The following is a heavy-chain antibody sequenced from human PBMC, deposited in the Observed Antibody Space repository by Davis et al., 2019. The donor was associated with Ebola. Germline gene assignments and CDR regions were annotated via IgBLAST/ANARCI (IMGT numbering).Heavy chain of an antibody. CDR3: ARVYYDFWSGYYSGNWFDP. J-gene: IGHJ5*02. CDR2: IYYSGST. D-gene: IGHD3-3*01. CDR1: GGSISSSSYY. V-gene: IGHV4-61*05. Sequence: SETLSLTCTVSGGSISSSSYYWGWIRQHPGKGLEWIGYIYYSGSTNYNPSLKSRVTISVDTSKNQFSLKLSSVTAADTAVYYCARVYYDFWSGYYSGNWFDPWGQGTLVTVSS.